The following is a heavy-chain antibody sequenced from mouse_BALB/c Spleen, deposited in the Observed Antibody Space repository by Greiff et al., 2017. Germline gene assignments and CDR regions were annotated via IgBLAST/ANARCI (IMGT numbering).Heavy chain of an antibody. V-gene: IGHV14-3*02. D-gene: IGHD2-2*01. CDR3: AREGIYYGYDVFAY. CDR2: IDPANGNT. CDR1: GFNIKDTY. J-gene: IGHJ3*01. Sequence: DVKLVESGAELVKPGASVKLSCTASGFNIKDTYMHWVKQRPEQGLEWIGRIDPANGNTKYDPKFQGKATITADTSSNTAYLQLSSLTSEDTAVYYCAREGIYYGYDVFAYWGQGTLVTVSA.